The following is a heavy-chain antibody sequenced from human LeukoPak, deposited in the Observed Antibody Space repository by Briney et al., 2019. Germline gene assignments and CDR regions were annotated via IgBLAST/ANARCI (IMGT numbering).Heavy chain of an antibody. CDR2: IYYSGSA. J-gene: IGHJ4*02. Sequence: PSETLSLTCTVSGGSISSYYWSWIRQPPGKGLEWIGYIYYSGSANYNPSLKSRVTISVDTSKNQFSLKLSSVTAADTAVYYCAKDLGRYRNNYCYYWGQGTLVTVSS. CDR1: GGSISSYY. CDR3: AKDLGRYRNNYCYY. V-gene: IGHV4-59*12. D-gene: IGHD1-26*01.